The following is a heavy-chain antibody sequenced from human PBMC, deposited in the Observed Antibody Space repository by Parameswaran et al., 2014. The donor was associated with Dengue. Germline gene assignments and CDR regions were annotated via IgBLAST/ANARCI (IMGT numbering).Heavy chain of an antibody. Sequence: RWIRQPPGKGLEWVGRIKSKTDGGTTDYAAPVKGRFTISRDDSKNTLYLQMNSLKTEDTAVYYCTTSGWYANYFDYWGQGTLVTVSS. V-gene: IGHV3-15*01. D-gene: IGHD6-19*01. CDR2: IKSKTDGGTT. J-gene: IGHJ4*02. CDR3: TTSGWYANYFDY.